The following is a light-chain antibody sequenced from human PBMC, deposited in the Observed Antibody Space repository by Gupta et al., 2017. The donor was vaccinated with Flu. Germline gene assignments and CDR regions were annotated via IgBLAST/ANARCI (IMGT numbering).Light chain of an antibody. J-gene: IGKJ4*01. V-gene: IGKV4-1*01. Sequence: DIVMTQSPDSLAVSLGERATINCKSSQSVLYSSNNKNNLAWYQQKPGQPPKLLIYWASSRESGVPDRFSGSGSGTDFTLTISSLQAEDVAVYYCQQDDRTPLTFGGGTKVVIK. CDR3: QQDDRTPLT. CDR1: QSVLYSSNNKNN. CDR2: WAS.